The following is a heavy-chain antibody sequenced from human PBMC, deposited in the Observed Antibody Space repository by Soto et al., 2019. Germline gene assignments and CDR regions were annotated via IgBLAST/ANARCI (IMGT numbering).Heavy chain of an antibody. CDR3: ARLGVGITMIVVAHQAFDY. J-gene: IGHJ4*02. CDR1: GYSFTSYW. Sequence: GESLKISCKGSGYSFTSYWIGWVRQMPGKGLEWMGIIYPGDSDTRYCPSFQGQVTISADKSISTAYLQWSSLKASDTAMYYCARLGVGITMIVVAHQAFDYWGQGTLGTVSA. CDR2: IYPGDSDT. D-gene: IGHD3-22*01. V-gene: IGHV5-51*01.